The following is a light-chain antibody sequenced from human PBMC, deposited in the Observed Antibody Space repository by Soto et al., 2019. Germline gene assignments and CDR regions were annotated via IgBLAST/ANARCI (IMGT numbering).Light chain of an antibody. CDR3: QQVNVYPST. Sequence: IQLNQSPSSLSAYVGDRVTITCRASQGISSYLGWYQQKPGKAPNLLIYDASTLHSGVPSRFSGGGSGTDFTLPLSSLQPEDFATYYCQQVNVYPSTFGGGTKVDI. V-gene: IGKV1-9*01. J-gene: IGKJ4*01. CDR2: DAS. CDR1: QGISSY.